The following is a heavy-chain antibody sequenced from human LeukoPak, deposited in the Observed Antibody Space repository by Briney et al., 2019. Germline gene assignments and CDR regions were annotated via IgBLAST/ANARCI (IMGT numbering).Heavy chain of an antibody. CDR1: GGSISSYY. V-gene: IGHV4-59*08. CDR3: ASSGYYGRWFDP. J-gene: IGHJ5*02. CDR2: IYYSGTT. Sequence: SETLSLTCTVSGGSISSYYWSWIRQPPGKGLEWIGYIYYSGTTSYNPSLKSRVTISVDMCKNQFSLKLSSVTAADTAVYYCASSGYYGRWFDPWGQGTRVTVSS. D-gene: IGHD5-12*01.